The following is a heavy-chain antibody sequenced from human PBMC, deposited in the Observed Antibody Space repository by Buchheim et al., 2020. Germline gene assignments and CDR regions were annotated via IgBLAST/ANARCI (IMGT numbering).Heavy chain of an antibody. D-gene: IGHD6-19*01. CDR1: GFTFSTFW. CDR3: AKVIRGGSGWFYGMDV. CDR2: ISGSGGST. J-gene: IGHJ6*02. Sequence: EMYLVESGGGLVQPGGSLRLSCAASGFTFSTFWMSWVRQAPGKGLEWVSAISGSGGSTYYADSVKGRFTISRDNSKNTLYLQMNSLRAEDTAVYYCAKVIRGGSGWFYGMDVWGQGTT. V-gene: IGHV3-23*04.